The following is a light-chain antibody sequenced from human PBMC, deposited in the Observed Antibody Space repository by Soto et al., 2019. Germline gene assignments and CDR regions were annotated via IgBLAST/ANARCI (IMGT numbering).Light chain of an antibody. CDR1: QSISGW. CDR3: QQYDRNPPWT. J-gene: IGKJ1*01. V-gene: IGKV1-5*01. CDR2: DAS. Sequence: DIPMTQSPSTLSASVGDRVTITCRASQSISGWLAWYQQKPGKAPKLLVYDASNLQSGVPLRFSGTRSGTEFTLTITSLQPDDFATYYCQQYDRNPPWTFGQGTKVEI.